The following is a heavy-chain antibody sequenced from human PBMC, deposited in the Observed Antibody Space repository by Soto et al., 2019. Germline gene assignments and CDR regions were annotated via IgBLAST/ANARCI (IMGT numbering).Heavy chain of an antibody. J-gene: IGHJ5*01. CDR1: GFPFSSYE. CDR2: IFKSGTPT. CDR3: AYRTGFDF. Sequence: EVLLLESGGGLAQPGASLRLSCAATGFPFSSYEMSWVRQAPGKGLEWVSTIFKSGTPTFYADSVKGRFTVSRDNSKNTLYLQVNSLRAEDTAVYYCAYRTGFDFWGQGTLVTVSS. V-gene: IGHV3-23*05.